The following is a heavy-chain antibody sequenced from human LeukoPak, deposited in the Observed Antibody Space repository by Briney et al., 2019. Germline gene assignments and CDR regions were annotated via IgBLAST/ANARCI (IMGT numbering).Heavy chain of an antibody. V-gene: IGHV4-39*07. D-gene: IGHD5-18*01. CDR2: IYYSGST. CDR3: ASGYSYGFDY. CDR1: GGSISSSSYY. J-gene: IGHJ4*02. Sequence: SETLSLTCTVSGGSISSSSYYWGWIRQPPGKGLEWIGSIYYSGSTNYNPSLKSRVTISVDTSKNQFSLKLSSVTAADTAAYYCASGYSYGFDYWGQGTLVTVSS.